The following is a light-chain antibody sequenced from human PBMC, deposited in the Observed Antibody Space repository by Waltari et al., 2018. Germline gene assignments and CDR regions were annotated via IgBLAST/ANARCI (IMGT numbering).Light chain of an antibody. J-gene: IGKJ2*01. CDR3: QQYYSTPPYT. CDR2: WAS. CDR1: QSVLYSSNNNNY. V-gene: IGKV4-1*01. Sequence: DIVMTQSPDSLAVSLGERATINCKSSQSVLYSSNNNNYLALYQQKPGQPPKLLIYWASTRESGVPDRFSGSGSGTDFTLTISSLQAEDVAVYYCQQYYSTPPYTFGQGTKLEIK.